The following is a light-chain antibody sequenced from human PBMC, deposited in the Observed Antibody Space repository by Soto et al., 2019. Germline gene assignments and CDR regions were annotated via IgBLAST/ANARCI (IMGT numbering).Light chain of an antibody. CDR3: QQFSIYPLT. CDR1: QGISSA. CDR2: DAS. Sequence: AIQLTQSPSSLSASVGDRVTITCRASQGISSALVWYQQKPGKAPNLLIYDASNLESRVPSRFSGSGSGTDFTLTISSLQPEDFAIYYCQQFSIYPLTFGGGTKVEIQ. J-gene: IGKJ4*01. V-gene: IGKV1-13*02.